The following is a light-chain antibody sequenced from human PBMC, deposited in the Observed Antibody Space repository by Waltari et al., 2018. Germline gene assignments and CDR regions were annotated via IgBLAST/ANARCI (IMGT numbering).Light chain of an antibody. Sequence: QSALTQPASVSGSPGKSIPTSCTGTSRDIGKYNPVSWYHHLPGKVPKVMISEVTQRPSGGSNLFSGSKSGNTASLTISGLQSDDESEYYCCSDAGSGTYVFGTGTKLTV. CDR2: EVT. V-gene: IGLV2-23*02. CDR3: CSDAGSGTYV. J-gene: IGLJ1*01. CDR1: SRDIGKYNP.